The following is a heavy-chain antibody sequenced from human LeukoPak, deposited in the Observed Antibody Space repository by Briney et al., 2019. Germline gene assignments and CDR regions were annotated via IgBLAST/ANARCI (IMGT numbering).Heavy chain of an antibody. Sequence: SETLSLTCTVSNASISSNTYYRAWIRQPPGKGLEYIGSINYRGSTYYNPSLKSRVTLSVDTSKNQFSLKLNSVTAADTAVYYCATYKYDYVWGNQHFDYWGQGTPVAVSS. D-gene: IGHD3-16*01. CDR1: NASISSNTYY. CDR2: INYRGST. CDR3: ATYKYDYVWGNQHFDY. V-gene: IGHV4-39*07. J-gene: IGHJ4*02.